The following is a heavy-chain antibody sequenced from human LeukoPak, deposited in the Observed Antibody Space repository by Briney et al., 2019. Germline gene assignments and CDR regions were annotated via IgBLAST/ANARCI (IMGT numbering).Heavy chain of an antibody. CDR3: ARDGQGRSLGY. J-gene: IGHJ4*02. CDR1: GFTFSSYW. D-gene: IGHD2-15*01. Sequence: ASGFTFSSYWMTWVRQAPVKGLEWVANINQDGSEKYYIDSVKGRFTISRDNAKNSLYLQMNSLRAEDTAVYYCARDGQGRSLGYWGQGTLVTVSS. V-gene: IGHV3-7*01. CDR2: INQDGSEK.